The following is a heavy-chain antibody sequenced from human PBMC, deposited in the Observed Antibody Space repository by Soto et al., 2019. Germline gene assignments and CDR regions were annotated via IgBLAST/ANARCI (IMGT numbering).Heavy chain of an antibody. CDR2: INPNDGNT. Sequence: ASVKVSCKASGYTLTNFYIHWVRQAPGQGLEWMGIINPNDGNTNYAHNFQGRVTITRDTSASTAYMELSSLRSEDTAVYYCARDRWYCSSTSCYYYYYYGMDVWGQGTTVTVSS. CDR1: GYTLTNFY. D-gene: IGHD2-2*01. CDR3: ARDRWYCSSTSCYYYYYYGMDV. V-gene: IGHV1-46*01. J-gene: IGHJ6*02.